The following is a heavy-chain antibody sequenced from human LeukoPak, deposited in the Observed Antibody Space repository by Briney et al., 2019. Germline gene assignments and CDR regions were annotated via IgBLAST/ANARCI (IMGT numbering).Heavy chain of an antibody. Sequence: GGSLRLSCAASGFTFSSYAMSWVRQAPGKGLEWVSAISGSGGSTYYADSVKGRFTISRDNSKNTLNLQMNGLRAEDTAVYYCARDRGAGYCSGGGCYSAVFDLWGQGTVVTVSS. CDR2: ISGSGGST. D-gene: IGHD2-15*01. V-gene: IGHV3-23*01. CDR3: ARDRGAGYCSGGGCYSAVFDL. J-gene: IGHJ3*01. CDR1: GFTFSSYA.